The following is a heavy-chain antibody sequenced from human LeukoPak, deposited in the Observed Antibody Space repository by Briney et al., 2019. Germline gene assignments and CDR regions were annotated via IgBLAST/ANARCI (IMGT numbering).Heavy chain of an antibody. D-gene: IGHD1-26*01. CDR2: INGDGSTT. Sequence: GGSLRLSCAASGFTFSTYWMHWVRQAPGKELVWVSRINGDGSTTDYADSVKGRFTISRDNANNTLYLQMNSLRADDTSVYYCATISRSVSSHFDYWGQGTLVTVSS. CDR1: GFTFSTYW. J-gene: IGHJ4*02. V-gene: IGHV3-74*01. CDR3: ATISRSVSSHFDY.